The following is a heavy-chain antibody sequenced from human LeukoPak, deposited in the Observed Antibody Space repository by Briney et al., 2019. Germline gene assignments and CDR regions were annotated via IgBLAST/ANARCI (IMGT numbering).Heavy chain of an antibody. V-gene: IGHV4-59*01. D-gene: IGHD5-18*01. J-gene: IGHJ4*02. CDR2: IYYSGSI. Sequence: SETLSLTCTVSGGSISSYYWSWIRQPPGKGLEWIGYIYYSGSINYNPSLKSRVTISVDTSKNQFSLKLSSVTAADTAVYYCARSMARYSYVPFAYWGQGTLVTVSS. CDR3: ARSMARYSYVPFAY. CDR1: GGSISSYY.